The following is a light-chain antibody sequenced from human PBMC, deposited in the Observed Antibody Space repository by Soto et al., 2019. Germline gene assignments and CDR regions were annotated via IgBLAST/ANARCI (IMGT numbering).Light chain of an antibody. J-gene: IGKJ1*01. CDR2: KAS. Sequence: DIQMTQSPSTLSASEGDRVTIXXRASQSISSWLAWYQQKPGKAPKXLIYKASSLESGVPSRFSGSGAGTEFTLTISSLQPDDFATYYCQQYNSYSRTFGQGTKVDIK. V-gene: IGKV1-5*03. CDR1: QSISSW. CDR3: QQYNSYSRT.